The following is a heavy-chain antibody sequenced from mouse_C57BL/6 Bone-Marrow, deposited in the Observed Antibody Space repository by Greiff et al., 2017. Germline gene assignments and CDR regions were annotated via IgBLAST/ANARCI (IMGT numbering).Heavy chain of an antibody. J-gene: IGHJ4*01. CDR3: ARQATTVVANYAMDY. D-gene: IGHD1-1*01. Sequence: EVQLVESGGGLVKPGGSLKLSCAASGFTFSSYTMSWVRQTPEKRLEWVATISGGGGNPYYPDSVKGRFTISRDNAKNTLYLQMSSLRSEDTALYYCARQATTVVANYAMDYWGQVTSVTVSS. V-gene: IGHV5-9*01. CDR1: GFTFSSYT. CDR2: ISGGGGNP.